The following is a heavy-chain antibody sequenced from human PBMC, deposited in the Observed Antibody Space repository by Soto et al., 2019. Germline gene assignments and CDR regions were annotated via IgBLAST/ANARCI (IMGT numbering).Heavy chain of an antibody. J-gene: IGHJ4*02. CDR3: ARDVGGKFGY. CDR2: IDTDGSTT. Sequence: EVQLVESGGDLLQPGGSLRLSCEVSGFTFSNYWMHWVRQAPGEGLVWVSRIDTDGSTTNYADSVHGRFTISRDNAKSTLDLQMNSLRVEDTAVYYCARDVGGKFGYWGQGTLVTVSS. CDR1: GFTFSNYW. V-gene: IGHV3-74*01. D-gene: IGHD2-15*01.